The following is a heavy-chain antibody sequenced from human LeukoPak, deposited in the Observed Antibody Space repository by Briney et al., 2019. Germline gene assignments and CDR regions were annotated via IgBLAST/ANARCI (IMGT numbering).Heavy chain of an antibody. CDR2: IYADGNT. Sequence: PGGSLRLSCAASGFIVNTNYMTWVRQAPGRGLEWVSFIYADGNTYYADSVKGRFTISRDISKNTLYLQMNSLRAEDTAVYYCASDTGRGYSYGIFFDYWGQGTLVTVSS. CDR1: GFIVNTNY. D-gene: IGHD5-18*01. V-gene: IGHV3-53*05. J-gene: IGHJ4*02. CDR3: ASDTGRGYSYGIFFDY.